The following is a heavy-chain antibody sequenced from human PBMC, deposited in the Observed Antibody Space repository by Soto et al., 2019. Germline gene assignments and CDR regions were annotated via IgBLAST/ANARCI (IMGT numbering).Heavy chain of an antibody. CDR1: GFTFSSYS. J-gene: IGHJ4*02. CDR3: ARDEYCSRTSCYHAY. D-gene: IGHD2-2*01. V-gene: IGHV3-21*01. CDR2: ISSSSSYI. Sequence: GGSLRLSCAASGFTFSSYSMNWVRQAPGKGLEWVSSISSSSSYIHYADSVKGRFTISRDNAKNSLYLQMNSLRAEDTAVYYCARDEYCSRTSCYHAYWGQGTLVTVSS.